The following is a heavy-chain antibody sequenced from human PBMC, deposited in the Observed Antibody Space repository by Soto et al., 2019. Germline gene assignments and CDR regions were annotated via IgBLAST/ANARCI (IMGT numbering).Heavy chain of an antibody. V-gene: IGHV4-59*08. CDR2: IYYSGST. D-gene: IGHD3-3*01. Sequence: QVQLQESGPGLVKPSETLSLTCTVSGGSISSYYWSWIRQPPGKGLEWIGYIYYSGSTNYNPSLKGRVTISVDTSKNQFSLKLSSVTAADTAVYYCARHGSYDFWSGYYPSYFDYWGQGTLVTVSS. J-gene: IGHJ4*02. CDR1: GGSISSYY. CDR3: ARHGSYDFWSGYYPSYFDY.